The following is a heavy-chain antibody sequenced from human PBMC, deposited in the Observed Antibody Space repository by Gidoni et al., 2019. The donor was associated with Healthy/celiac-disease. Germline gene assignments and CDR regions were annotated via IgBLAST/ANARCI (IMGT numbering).Heavy chain of an antibody. V-gene: IGHV5-51*01. Sequence: EVQLVQSGAEVKKPGESLKISCKGSGYSFTSYWIGWVRQMPGKGLEWMGIIYPGDSDTRYSPSFQGQVTISADKSISTAYLQWSSLKASDTAMYYCARGELVKYYYDSSGPEFDYWGQGTLVTVSS. D-gene: IGHD3-22*01. CDR3: ARGELVKYYYDSSGPEFDY. CDR2: IYPGDSDT. J-gene: IGHJ4*02. CDR1: GYSFTSYW.